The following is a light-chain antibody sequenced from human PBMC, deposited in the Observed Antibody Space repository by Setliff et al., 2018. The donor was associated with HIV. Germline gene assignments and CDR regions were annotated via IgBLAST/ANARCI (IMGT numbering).Light chain of an antibody. CDR2: EVN. CDR1: SSDVGGFNY. J-gene: IGLJ2*01. CDR3: SSFTSNSTGI. Sequence: QSALAQPASVSGSPGQSITISCTGTSSDVGGFNYVSWYQRHPGKAPKFMIYEVNNRPSGVSNRFSGSKSGNTASLSISGLQAEDEADYYCSSFTSNSTGIFGGGTK. V-gene: IGLV2-14*01.